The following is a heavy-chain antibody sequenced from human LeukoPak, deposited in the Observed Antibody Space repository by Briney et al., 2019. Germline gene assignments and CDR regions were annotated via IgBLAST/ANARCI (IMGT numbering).Heavy chain of an antibody. V-gene: IGHV3-30*18. CDR1: GFTFNTYG. CDR3: AKDRIVGTTRFFDC. D-gene: IGHD1-26*01. CDR2: ISHDGSNT. J-gene: IGHJ4*02. Sequence: GGSLRLSCAASGFTFNTYGMHWVRQAPGKGLEWVAAISHDGSNTYYADSVKGRFPISRDNSKNTLYLQMNSLRPEDTAVYYCAKDRIVGTTRFFDCWGQGTLVTVSS.